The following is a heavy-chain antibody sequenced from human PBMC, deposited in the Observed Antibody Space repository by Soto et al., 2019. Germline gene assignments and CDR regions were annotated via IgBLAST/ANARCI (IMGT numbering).Heavy chain of an antibody. Sequence: GXSQSLSCSAFGLPFSSYWMHWVRQAPGKGLVWVSRINSDGSSTSYADSVKGRFTISRDNAKNTLYLQMNSLRAEDTAVYYCARGLVGPNWGQGTLGIV. CDR1: GLPFSSYW. D-gene: IGHD2-15*01. J-gene: IGHJ4*02. CDR2: INSDGSST. V-gene: IGHV3-74*01. CDR3: ARGLVGPN.